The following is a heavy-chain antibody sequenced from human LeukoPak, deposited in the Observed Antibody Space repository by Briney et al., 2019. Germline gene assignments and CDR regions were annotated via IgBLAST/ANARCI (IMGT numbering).Heavy chain of an antibody. Sequence: PGGSLRLSCAASGFTFSSYEMNWVRQAPGKGLEWVSYISSSGSTIYYADSVKGRFTISRDNAKKSLYLQMNSLRAEDTAVYYCARHLSGITGYTYGRGIDYWGQGTLLTVFS. CDR1: GFTFSSYE. D-gene: IGHD5-18*01. CDR3: ARHLSGITGYTYGRGIDY. CDR2: ISSSGSTI. J-gene: IGHJ4*02. V-gene: IGHV3-48*03.